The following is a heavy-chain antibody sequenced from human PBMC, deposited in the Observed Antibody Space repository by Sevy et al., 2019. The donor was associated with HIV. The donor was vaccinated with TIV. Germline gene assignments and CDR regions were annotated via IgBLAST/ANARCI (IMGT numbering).Heavy chain of an antibody. J-gene: IGHJ4*02. Sequence: GGSLRLSCTASGFTFPDYDLSWVRQAPGSGLEWLGFIRSKEYNGTTAYAASVRGRFTISRDDSKSVAYLQMNSLKTADTGIYFCTRSTTTVYWGRGFLVTVSS. CDR3: TRSTTTVY. CDR1: GFTFPDYD. D-gene: IGHD1-1*01. CDR2: IRSKEYNGTT. V-gene: IGHV3-49*04.